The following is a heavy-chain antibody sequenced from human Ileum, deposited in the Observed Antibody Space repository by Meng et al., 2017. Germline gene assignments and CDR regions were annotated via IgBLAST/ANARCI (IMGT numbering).Heavy chain of an antibody. J-gene: IGHJ4*02. CDR1: GASITNTNW. D-gene: IGHD1-1*01. V-gene: IGHV4-4*02. CDR3: ARGGLTLERRPLDY. CDR2: VYHSGST. Sequence: VQLQGAGPGRVKPSGTLSLTWAVSGASITNTNWWNWVRQPPGKGLEWIGEVYHSGSTNYNPSLQSRVTISIDKSKNQFSLNLTSVTVADTAVYYCARGGLTLERRPLDYWGQGTLVTVSS.